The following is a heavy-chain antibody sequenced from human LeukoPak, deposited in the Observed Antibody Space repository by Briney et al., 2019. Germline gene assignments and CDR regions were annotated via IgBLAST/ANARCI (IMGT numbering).Heavy chain of an antibody. D-gene: IGHD3/OR15-3a*01. J-gene: IGHJ6*03. CDR2: ISSSSSTI. CDR3: ARTSMDYHYYYIDV. CDR1: GFTFSGYS. V-gene: IGHV3-48*01. Sequence: GGSLRLSCAASGFTFSGYSMDWVRQAPGKGLEWVSYISSSSSTIYHADSVKGRFTISRDNAKNSLYLQMNSLRAEGTAVYYCARTSMDYHYYYIDVWGKGTTVTVSS.